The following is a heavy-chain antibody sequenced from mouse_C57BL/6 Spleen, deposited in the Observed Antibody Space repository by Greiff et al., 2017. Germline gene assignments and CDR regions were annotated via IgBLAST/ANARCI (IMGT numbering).Heavy chain of an antibody. D-gene: IGHD1-1*01. CDR2: IRNKANNHAT. CDR3: TRRDYYGSPSYWYFDV. V-gene: IGHV6-6*01. J-gene: IGHJ1*03. CDR1: GFTFSDAW. Sequence: EVQVVESGGGLVQPGGSMKLSCAASGFTFSDAWMDWVRQSPEKGLEWVAEIRNKANNHATYYAESVKGRFTISRDDSKSSVYLQMNSLRAEDTGIYYCTRRDYYGSPSYWYFDVWGTGTTVTVSS.